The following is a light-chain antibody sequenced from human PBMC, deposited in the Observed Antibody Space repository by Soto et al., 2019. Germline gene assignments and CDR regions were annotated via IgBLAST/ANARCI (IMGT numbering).Light chain of an antibody. Sequence: VIWMTQSPSLLSASTGXTVTISCRVSQDISGYLAWYQQKTGKAPDLLIYAASTLQSGVPTRFSGSGSGTDFTLTISRLQSEDFATYYCQQHYGFPPTFGQGTKVDIK. J-gene: IGKJ1*01. V-gene: IGKV1D-8*01. CDR1: QDISGY. CDR2: AAS. CDR3: QQHYGFPPT.